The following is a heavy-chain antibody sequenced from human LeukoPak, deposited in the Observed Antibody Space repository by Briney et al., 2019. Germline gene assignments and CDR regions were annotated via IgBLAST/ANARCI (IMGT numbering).Heavy chain of an antibody. J-gene: IGHJ4*02. V-gene: IGHV3-7*03. CDR3: ARAVTSMDGY. CDR2: LNEDGSKR. Sequence: PGGSLRLSCAAPGFAFSSYWMTWVRQAPGKGLEWVASLNEDGSKRSYVGSVKGRSTISRDNAQKSLYLQMNSLTAEDTAVYYCARAVTSMDGYWGQGTLVTVSS. CDR1: GFAFSSYW. D-gene: IGHD5-18*01.